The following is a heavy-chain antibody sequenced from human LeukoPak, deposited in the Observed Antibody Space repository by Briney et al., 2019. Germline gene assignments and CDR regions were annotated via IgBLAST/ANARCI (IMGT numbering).Heavy chain of an antibody. V-gene: IGHV3-30*02. Sequence: GGSLRLSCAASGFTFSSYAMSWVRQAPGKGLEWVAFIRYDGSNKYYADSVKGRFTISRDNSKNTLYLQMNSLRAEDTAVYYCAKDRPRIAAAGSYFDYWGQGTLVTVSS. D-gene: IGHD6-13*01. CDR2: IRYDGSNK. CDR3: AKDRPRIAAAGSYFDY. CDR1: GFTFSSYA. J-gene: IGHJ4*02.